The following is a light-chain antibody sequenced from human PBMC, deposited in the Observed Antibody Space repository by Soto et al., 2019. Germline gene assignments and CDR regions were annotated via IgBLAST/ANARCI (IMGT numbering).Light chain of an antibody. CDR3: QQANSFLALT. Sequence: DIQMTQSPSSVSASIGDRFTITCLARQGINNWLAWYQQKPGKAPKLLIYAASSLQSGVPSRFSGSGSGTDSTLTINNLQPDDFATYYCQQANSFLALTFGEGTKGDIK. J-gene: IGKJ4*01. V-gene: IGKV1-12*01. CDR1: QGINNW. CDR2: AAS.